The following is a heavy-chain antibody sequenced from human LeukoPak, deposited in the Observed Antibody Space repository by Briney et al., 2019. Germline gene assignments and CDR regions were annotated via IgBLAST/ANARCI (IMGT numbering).Heavy chain of an antibody. Sequence: ASVKVSCKASGYTFTSYGISWVRQAPGQGLEWMGWISAYNGNTNYAQKLQGRVTMTTDTSTSTAYMELRSLRSDDTAVYYCARATGYCSSTSCYAPFDYWGQGTLVTVSS. CDR1: GYTFTSYG. J-gene: IGHJ4*02. CDR3: ARATGYCSSTSCYAPFDY. CDR2: ISAYNGNT. D-gene: IGHD2-2*01. V-gene: IGHV1-18*01.